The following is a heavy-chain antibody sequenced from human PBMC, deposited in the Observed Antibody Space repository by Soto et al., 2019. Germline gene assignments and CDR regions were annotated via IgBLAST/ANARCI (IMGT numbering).Heavy chain of an antibody. Sequence: ASVKVSCKASGYTFTSYPMHWVRQAPGQGLEWMGWINAGNGDTKYSQKFQGRVTITRDTSANTVYMELGSLRSEDTAVFYCARDWTHYDSSGPGDYWGQGTLVTVSS. CDR1: GYTFTSYP. CDR3: ARDWTHYDSSGPGDY. V-gene: IGHV1-3*01. J-gene: IGHJ4*02. D-gene: IGHD3-22*01. CDR2: INAGNGDT.